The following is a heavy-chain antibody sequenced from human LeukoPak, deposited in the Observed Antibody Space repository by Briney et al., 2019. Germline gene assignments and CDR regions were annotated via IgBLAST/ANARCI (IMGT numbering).Heavy chain of an antibody. CDR1: GFTFSSYS. V-gene: IGHV3-48*01. CDR3: ARDQVKSGSYLAY. D-gene: IGHD1-26*01. CDR2: ISSSSSTI. J-gene: IGHJ3*01. Sequence: GGSLRLSCAASGFTFSSYSMNWVRQAPGKGLEWVSYISSSSSTIYYADSVKGRFTISRDNAKNSLYLQMNSLRAGDTAVYYCARDQVKSGSYLAYWGQGTMVTVSS.